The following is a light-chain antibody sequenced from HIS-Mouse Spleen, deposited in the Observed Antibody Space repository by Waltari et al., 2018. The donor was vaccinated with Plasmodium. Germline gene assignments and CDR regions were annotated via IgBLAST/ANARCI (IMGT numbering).Light chain of an antibody. V-gene: IGKV3-20*01. Sequence: EIVLTQSPGTLSLSPGERATLSCRASQRVSISYLAWYQQKPGQAPRLLIYGASSRATGIPDRFSGSGSGTDFTLTISRLEPEDFAVYYCQQYGSSGTFGQGTKVEIK. CDR1: QRVSISY. CDR3: QQYGSSGT. J-gene: IGKJ1*01. CDR2: GAS.